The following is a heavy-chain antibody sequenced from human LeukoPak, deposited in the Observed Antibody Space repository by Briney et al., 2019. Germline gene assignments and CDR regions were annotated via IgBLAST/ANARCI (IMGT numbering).Heavy chain of an antibody. Sequence: GGSLRLSCAASGFTFSSYWMSWVRQAPGRGLEWVPNIKQDGSEKYYVDSVKGRFTISRDNAKNSLYLQMNSLRAEDTAVYYCARIRKAEYSYGSYYYYGMDVWGQGTTVTVSS. CDR3: ARIRKAEYSYGSYYYYGMDV. J-gene: IGHJ6*02. D-gene: IGHD5-18*01. CDR1: GFTFSSYW. V-gene: IGHV3-7*04. CDR2: IKQDGSEK.